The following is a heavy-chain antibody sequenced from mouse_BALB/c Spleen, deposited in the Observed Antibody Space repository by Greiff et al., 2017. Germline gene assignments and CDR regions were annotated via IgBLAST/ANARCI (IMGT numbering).Heavy chain of an antibody. CDR1: GFTFSSYA. CDR2: ISSGGST. D-gene: IGHD2-3*01. CDR3: ARSDGYYWYFDV. J-gene: IGHJ1*01. V-gene: IGHV5-6-5*01. Sequence: EVKLVESGGGLVKPGGSLKLSCAASGFTFSSYAMSWVRQTPEKRLEWVASISSGGSTYYPDSVKGRFTISRDNARNILYLQMSSLRSEDTAMYYCARSDGYYWYFDVWGAGTTVTVSS.